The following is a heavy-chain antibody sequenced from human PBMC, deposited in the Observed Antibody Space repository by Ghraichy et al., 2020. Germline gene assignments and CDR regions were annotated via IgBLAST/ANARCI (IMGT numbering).Heavy chain of an antibody. CDR2: INHSGGT. V-gene: IGHV4-34*01. J-gene: IGHJ4*02. CDR3: AEAVKVATIGGYFDY. D-gene: IGHD5-12*01. CDR1: GGSFSTYY. Sequence: SETLSLTCAVYGGSFSTYYWSWIRQPPGKGLAWIGEINHSGGTNYNPSLKSRVTISVDTSQNQFSLKLSSVTAADTAVYYCAEAVKVATIGGYFDYWGQGTLVTVSS.